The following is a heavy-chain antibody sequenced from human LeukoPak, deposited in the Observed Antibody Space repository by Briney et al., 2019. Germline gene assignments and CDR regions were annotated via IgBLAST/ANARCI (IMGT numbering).Heavy chain of an antibody. Sequence: GRSLRLSCTASGFTLSSFGMHWGRQAPGKGLEWVAVISDDGSNTYYADSVKGRFTISRDNSKNTLYLQLNSLRAEDTAAYYCAKDADTATIIYWYFDLWGRGTLVTVSS. CDR3: AKDADTATIIYWYFDL. J-gene: IGHJ2*01. CDR2: ISDDGSNT. D-gene: IGHD5-18*01. V-gene: IGHV3-30*18. CDR1: GFTLSSFG.